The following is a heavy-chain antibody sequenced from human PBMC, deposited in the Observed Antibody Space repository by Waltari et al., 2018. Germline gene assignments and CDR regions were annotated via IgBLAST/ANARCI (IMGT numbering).Heavy chain of an antibody. CDR2: ISPYNGVT. V-gene: IGHV1-18*04. CDR1: GYTFHNYG. Sequence: QVQLVQSAAEVKKPGASLTASCTASGYTFHNYGVSWVRQAPGQGLEWMGWISPYNGVTTYAEKFQGRVTMTTDTSTTTAYMELRSLRSDDTAVYYCARWTAGVGASRGFDLWGQGTLVTVSS. CDR3: ARWTAGVGASRGFDL. D-gene: IGHD1-26*01. J-gene: IGHJ4*02.